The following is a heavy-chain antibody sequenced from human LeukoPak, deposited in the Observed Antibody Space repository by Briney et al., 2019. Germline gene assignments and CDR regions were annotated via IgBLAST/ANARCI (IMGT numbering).Heavy chain of an antibody. D-gene: IGHD3-9*01. Sequence: SETLSLTCTVSGGSISSYYWSWIRQPPGKGLEWIGYIYYSGSTNYNPSLKSRVTISVDTSKNQFSLKLSSVTAADTAAYYCARSVRYFDSPGAFDIWGQGTMVTVSS. CDR3: ARSVRYFDSPGAFDI. CDR1: GGSISSYY. CDR2: IYYSGST. J-gene: IGHJ3*02. V-gene: IGHV4-59*01.